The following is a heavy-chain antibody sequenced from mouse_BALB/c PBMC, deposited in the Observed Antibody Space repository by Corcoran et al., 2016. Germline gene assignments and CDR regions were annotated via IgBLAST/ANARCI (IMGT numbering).Heavy chain of an antibody. D-gene: IGHD2-1*01. CDR3: ARNYGNDY. CDR1: GYSFTGYY. V-gene: IGHV1-26*01. J-gene: IGHJ2*01. CDR2: INPYNGAT. Sequence: EVQLQQSGPELVKPGASVKISCKASGYSFTGYYMNWVKQNHVKSLEWIGRINPYNGATSYNQNFKDKASWTVDKSSTTAYMELHRLTSEDSAVYYCARNYGNDYWVQGTTLTVSS.